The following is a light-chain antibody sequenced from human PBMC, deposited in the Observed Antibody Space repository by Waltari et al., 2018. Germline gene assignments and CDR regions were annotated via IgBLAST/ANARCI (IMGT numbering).Light chain of an antibody. J-gene: IGKJ4*01. Sequence: DIQMTQSPSPLSASVGDRVIITFRASQSISKCLAWYQQKPGKAPNLLIYKASTLESGVPSRFSGSGSGTDFSLTISSLQPDDFATYYCQQYNSYSLLTFGGGTKIEIK. V-gene: IGKV1-5*03. CDR3: QQYNSYSLLT. CDR1: QSISKC. CDR2: KAS.